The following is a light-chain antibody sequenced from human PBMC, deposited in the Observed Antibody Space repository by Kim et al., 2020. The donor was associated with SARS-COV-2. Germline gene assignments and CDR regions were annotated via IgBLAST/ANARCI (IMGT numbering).Light chain of an antibody. Sequence: SASVGDRVTLTCPASQSISSYLNWYQQKPGKAPKLLIYAASSLQSGVPSRFSGSGSGTDFTLTISSLQPEDFATYYCQQSYSTPYTFGQGTKLEIK. J-gene: IGKJ2*01. V-gene: IGKV1-39*01. CDR2: AAS. CDR1: QSISSY. CDR3: QQSYSTPYT.